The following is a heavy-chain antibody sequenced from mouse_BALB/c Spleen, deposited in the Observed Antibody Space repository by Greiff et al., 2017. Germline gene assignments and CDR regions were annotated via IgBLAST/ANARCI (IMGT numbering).Heavy chain of an antibody. Sequence: QVQLQQSGAELARPGASVKLSCKASGYTFTSYTMHWVKQRPGQGLEWIGYINPSSGYTNYNQKFKDKATLTADKSSSTAYLQLSSLTSEDSAVYYCARRETGSWLAYWGQGTLVTVSA. CDR2: INPSSGYT. CDR1: GYTFTSYT. CDR3: ARRETGSWLAY. J-gene: IGHJ3*01. V-gene: IGHV1-4*01. D-gene: IGHD2-2*01.